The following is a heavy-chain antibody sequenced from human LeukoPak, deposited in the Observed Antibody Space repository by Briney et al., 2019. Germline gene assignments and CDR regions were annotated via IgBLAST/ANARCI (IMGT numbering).Heavy chain of an antibody. J-gene: IGHJ3*02. CDR3: ARAFGCYPGICGFDI. D-gene: IGHD2-15*01. Sequence: SETLSLTCAVYGGSFSGYYWSWIRQPPGKGLEWIGEINDSGSINYNPSLKSRVTISVDTSKNQFSLKLYPVTAADTAMYYCARAFGCYPGICGFDIWGQGTMVTVSS. V-gene: IGHV4-34*01. CDR1: GGSFSGYY. CDR2: INDSGSI.